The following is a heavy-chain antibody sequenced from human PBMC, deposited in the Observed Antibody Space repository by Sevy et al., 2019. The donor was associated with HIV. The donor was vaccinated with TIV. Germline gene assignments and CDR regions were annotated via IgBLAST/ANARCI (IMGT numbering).Heavy chain of an antibody. V-gene: IGHV3-15*01. CDR1: GFTFSKAW. Sequence: GGSLRLSCAASGFTFSKAWMTWVRQAPGKGLEWVGRIKSRADGGTTDYAAPVKGRFSISRDDSKNTLYLQMNSLKIEDTAMYYCTTKGDFWSGYQFFEYWGQGTLVTVSS. CDR3: TTKGDFWSGYQFFEY. CDR2: IKSRADGGTT. J-gene: IGHJ4*02. D-gene: IGHD3-3*01.